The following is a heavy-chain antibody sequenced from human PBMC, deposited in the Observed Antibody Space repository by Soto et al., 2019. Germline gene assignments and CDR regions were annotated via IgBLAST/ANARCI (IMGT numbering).Heavy chain of an antibody. V-gene: IGHV4-31*03. CDR1: GGSISSGGYY. J-gene: IGHJ4*02. CDR3: ARAPPRGYSYGFFDY. D-gene: IGHD5-18*01. Sequence: SETLSLTCTVSGGSISSGGYYWSWIRQHPGKGLEWIGYIYYSGSTYYNPSLKSRVTISVDTSKNQFSLKLSSVTAADTAVYYCARAPPRGYSYGFFDYWGQGTLVTVSS. CDR2: IYYSGST.